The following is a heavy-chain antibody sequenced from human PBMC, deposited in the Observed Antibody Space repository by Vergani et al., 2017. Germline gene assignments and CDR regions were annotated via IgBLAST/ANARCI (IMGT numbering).Heavy chain of an antibody. V-gene: IGHV3-11*06. Sequence: QVQLVESGGGLVKPGGSLRLSCAASGFTFSDFYMSWIRQAPGKGLEWVSYISSSSSHTNHADSVKGRFTISRDNAKNSLYLQMNSLRAEDTVVYYCAKALVVVVAAADYWGQGTLVTVSS. CDR1: GFTFSDFY. CDR3: AKALVVVVAAADY. D-gene: IGHD2-15*01. CDR2: ISSSSSHT. J-gene: IGHJ4*02.